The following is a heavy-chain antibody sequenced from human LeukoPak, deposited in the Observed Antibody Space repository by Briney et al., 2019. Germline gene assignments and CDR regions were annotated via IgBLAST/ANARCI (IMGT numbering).Heavy chain of an antibody. CDR2: INPSGGST. CDR3: ARVGGNYPIN. J-gene: IGHJ4*02. Sequence: GASVKVSYKTSGYTFTSNYMLWVRQAPGQGLEWMGIINPSGGSTSYAQKFQGRVTMTRDTSTSTVYMELSSLRSDDTAVYYCARVGGNYPINWGQGSLVTVSS. CDR1: GYTFTSNY. D-gene: IGHD1-26*01. V-gene: IGHV1-46*01.